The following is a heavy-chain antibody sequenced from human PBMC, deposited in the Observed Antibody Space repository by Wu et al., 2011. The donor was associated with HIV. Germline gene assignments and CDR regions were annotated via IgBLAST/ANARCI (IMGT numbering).Heavy chain of an antibody. V-gene: IGHV1-18*01. CDR3: ARDKWDAGGYYYD. D-gene: IGHD5-12*01. Sequence: QVQLVQSGAEVEKPGSSVKVSCKASGGTFSSYAISWVRRAPGQGLEWMGWISAYNGNTNYAQKLQGRVTMTTDTSTSTAYMELRSLRSDDTAVYYCARDKWDAGGYYYDWGQGTLVTVSS. J-gene: IGHJ4*02. CDR2: ISAYNGNT. CDR1: GGTFSSYA.